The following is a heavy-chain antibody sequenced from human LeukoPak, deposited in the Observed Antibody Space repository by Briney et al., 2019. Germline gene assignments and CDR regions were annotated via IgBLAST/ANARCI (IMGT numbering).Heavy chain of an antibody. CDR3: ARQGSGNYLSPVNY. CDR2: IYYSGST. CDR1: GGSISSSSYY. J-gene: IGHJ4*02. V-gene: IGHV4-39*01. D-gene: IGHD1-26*01. Sequence: PSETLSLTCTVSGGSISSSSYYWGWIRQPPGKRLEWIGTIYYSGSTYYNPSLKSRVTISVDTSKNQFSLKLSSVTAADTAVYYCARQGSGNYLSPVNYWGQGTLVTVSS.